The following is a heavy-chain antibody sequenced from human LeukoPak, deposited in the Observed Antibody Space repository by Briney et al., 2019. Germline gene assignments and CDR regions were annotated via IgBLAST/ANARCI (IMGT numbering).Heavy chain of an antibody. Sequence: PSETLSLTCTVSGDSINNYYWSWIRQPPGKGLEWIGYIYYSGSTTYNPSLKSRVTISVDTSKNQFSLKLSSVTAADTAVYYCARRGYYGSGTYFYSWFDPWGQGTLVTVSS. CDR2: IYYSGST. V-gene: IGHV4-59*08. J-gene: IGHJ5*02. CDR3: ARRGYYGSGTYFYSWFDP. CDR1: GDSINNYY. D-gene: IGHD3-10*01.